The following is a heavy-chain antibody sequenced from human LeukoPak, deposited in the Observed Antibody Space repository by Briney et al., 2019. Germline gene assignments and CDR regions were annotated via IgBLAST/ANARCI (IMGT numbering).Heavy chain of an antibody. V-gene: IGHV3-23*01. CDR3: AKDSSFSLYYFDY. Sequence: GGSLRLSCAASGFTFSSYGMSWVRQAPGKGLEWVSAISGSGGSTYYADSVKGRFTISRDNSKNTLYLQMNSLRAEDTAVYYCAKDSSFSLYYFDYWGQGTLVTVSS. CDR1: GFTFSSYG. D-gene: IGHD6-6*01. CDR2: ISGSGGST. J-gene: IGHJ4*02.